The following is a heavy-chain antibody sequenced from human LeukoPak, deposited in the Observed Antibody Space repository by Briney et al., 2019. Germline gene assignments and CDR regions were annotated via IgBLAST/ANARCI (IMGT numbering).Heavy chain of an antibody. D-gene: IGHD2-15*01. V-gene: IGHV3-7*01. CDR2: IKHDGSED. CDR3: ASRGAGYCSGGSCSWLDY. CDR1: GFTFDDYG. J-gene: IGHJ4*02. Sequence: GGSLRLSCAASGFTFDDYGMSWVRQAPGKGLEWVANIKHDGSEDYYLDSVKGRFTISRDNAKNTLYLQMNSLRAEDTAVYYCASRGAGYCSGGSCSWLDYWGQGTLVTVSS.